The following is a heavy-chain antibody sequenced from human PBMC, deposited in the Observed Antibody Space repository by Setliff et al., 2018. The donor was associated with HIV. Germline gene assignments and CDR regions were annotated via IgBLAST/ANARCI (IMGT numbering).Heavy chain of an antibody. J-gene: IGHJ4*02. D-gene: IGHD4-17*01. CDR2: IYTSGTT. V-gene: IGHV4-4*08. CDR3: ARLGIYGDYLDH. CDR1: GGSMNSFY. Sequence: SETLSLTCTVSGGSMNSFYWSWIRQPPGKGLEWIGYIYTSGTTNYNPSLKSRGTISIDTTSKKFSLKLNSVTAADTAVYYCARLGIYGDYLDHWGQGTQVTVSS.